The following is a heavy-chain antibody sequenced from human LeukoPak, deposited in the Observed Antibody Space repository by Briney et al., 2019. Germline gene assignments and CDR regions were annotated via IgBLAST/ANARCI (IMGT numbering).Heavy chain of an antibody. Sequence: GGSLRLSCAASGFTFSSYSINWVRQAPGKGLEWVSCVSSTSSFIYYADSVKGRFTISRDNAKNSLYLQMNSLRAEDTAVYYCARTVAGTFDYWGQGTLVTVSS. D-gene: IGHD1-7*01. V-gene: IGHV3-21*01. CDR2: VSSTSSFI. CDR1: GFTFSSYS. J-gene: IGHJ4*02. CDR3: ARTVAGTFDY.